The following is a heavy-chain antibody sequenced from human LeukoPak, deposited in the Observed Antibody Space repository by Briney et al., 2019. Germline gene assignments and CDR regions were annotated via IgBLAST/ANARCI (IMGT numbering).Heavy chain of an antibody. D-gene: IGHD5-18*01. CDR1: GFTFSSYA. CDR3: ARDPDTAMALYYFDY. Sequence: GGSLRLSCAASGFTFSSYAMHWVRQAPGKGLEWVAVISYDGSNKYYADSVKGRFTISRDNSKNTLYLQMNSLRAEDTAVYYCARDPDTAMALYYFDYWGQGTLVTVFS. V-gene: IGHV3-30*04. J-gene: IGHJ4*02. CDR2: ISYDGSNK.